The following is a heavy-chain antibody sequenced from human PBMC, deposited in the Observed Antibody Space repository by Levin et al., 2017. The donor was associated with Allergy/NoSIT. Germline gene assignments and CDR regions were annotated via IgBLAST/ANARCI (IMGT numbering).Heavy chain of an antibody. D-gene: IGHD1-1*01. V-gene: IGHV3-30-3*01. CDR2: ISDDGSSE. Sequence: GESLKISCAASGFTFSNYAMHWVRQAPGKGLEWVGVISDDGSSEFYIDSVKGRFTISRDNSKNRLYLQMDSLRAEDTALCYCVREIAEEGTWGQGTLVIVSS. CDR1: GFTFSNYA. J-gene: IGHJ4*02. CDR3: VREIAEEGT.